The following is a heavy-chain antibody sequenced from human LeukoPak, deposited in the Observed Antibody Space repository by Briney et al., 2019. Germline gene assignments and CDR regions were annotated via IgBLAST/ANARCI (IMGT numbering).Heavy chain of an antibody. J-gene: IGHJ4*02. CDR1: GFTFSSYW. CDR2: IKQDGSEK. D-gene: IGHD3-22*01. V-gene: IGHV3-7*01. CDR3: ARRREYYDSSGYYLYFDY. Sequence: GGSLRLSCAASGFTFSSYWMSWVRQPPGKGLEWVANIKQDGSEKYYVDSVKGRFTISRDNAKNSLYLQMNSLRAEDTAVYYCARRREYYDSSGYYLYFDYWGQGTLVTVSS.